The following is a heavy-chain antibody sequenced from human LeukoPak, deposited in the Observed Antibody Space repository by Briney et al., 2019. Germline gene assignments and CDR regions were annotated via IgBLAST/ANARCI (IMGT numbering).Heavy chain of an antibody. D-gene: IGHD2-21*02. CDR1: GFTFSSYA. V-gene: IGHV3-21*01. CDR3: ARDTHIVVVTALFYMDV. Sequence: GGSLRLSCAASGFTFSSYAMSWVRQAPGKGLEWVSSISSSSSYIYYADSVKGRFTISRDNAKNSLYLQMNSLRAEDTAVYYCARDTHIVVVTALFYMDVWGKGTTVTVSS. J-gene: IGHJ6*03. CDR2: ISSSSSYI.